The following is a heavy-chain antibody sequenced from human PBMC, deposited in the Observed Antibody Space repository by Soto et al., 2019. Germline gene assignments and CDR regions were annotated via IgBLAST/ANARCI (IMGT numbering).Heavy chain of an antibody. CDR1: GDTITSYA. V-gene: IGHV1-46*03. CDR3: ARAPVTDTAMVMGYYYYMDV. CDR2: INPSSGST. D-gene: IGHD5-18*01. Sequence: GASVKVSCKASGDTITSYAMHWVRQAPGQRLEWMGMINPSSGSTSYAQKFQGRVTMTRDTSTSTVYMELSSLRSEDTAVYYCARAPVTDTAMVMGYYYYMDVWGKGTTVTVSS. J-gene: IGHJ6*03.